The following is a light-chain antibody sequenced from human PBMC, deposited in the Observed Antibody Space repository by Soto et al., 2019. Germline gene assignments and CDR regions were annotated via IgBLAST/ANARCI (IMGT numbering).Light chain of an antibody. CDR2: NTT. CDR3: ASWDDSLSGVV. Sequence: QSAVTQPPSASGTPGQGVSISCSGSSSNIGVHPVNWYQQLPGTAPKLLIYNTTQRPSGVPDRFSGSKSGTSASLAISGLHSEDEADYHCASWDDSLSGVVFGGGTKVTVL. J-gene: IGLJ2*01. CDR1: SSNIGVHP. V-gene: IGLV1-44*01.